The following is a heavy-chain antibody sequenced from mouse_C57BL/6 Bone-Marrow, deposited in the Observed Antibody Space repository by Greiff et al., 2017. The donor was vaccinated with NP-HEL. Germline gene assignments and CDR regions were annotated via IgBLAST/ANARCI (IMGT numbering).Heavy chain of an antibody. CDR3: ARYAYAMDY. V-gene: IGHV7-3*01. Sequence: EVKLVESGGGLVQPGGSLSLSCAASGFTFTDYYMSWVRQPPGKALEWLGFIRNKANGHTTEYSASVKGRFTISSDNSQSILYLQMNALSAEDSATYYCARYAYAMDYWGQGTSVTVSS. J-gene: IGHJ4*01. CDR2: IRNKANGHTT. CDR1: GFTFTDYY.